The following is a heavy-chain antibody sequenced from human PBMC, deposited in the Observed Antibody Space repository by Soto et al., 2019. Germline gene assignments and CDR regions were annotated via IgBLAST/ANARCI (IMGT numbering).Heavy chain of an antibody. CDR1: GFTFSSYA. V-gene: IGHV3-23*01. Sequence: GGSLRLSCVASGFTFSSYAMSWVRQAPGKGLEWVSAISGSGGSTYYADSVKGRFTISRDNSKNTLYLQMNSLRAEDTAVYYCAKYGPSSHKNRRGVYFDYWGQGTLVTVSS. CDR2: ISGSGGST. J-gene: IGHJ4*02. D-gene: IGHD3-3*01. CDR3: AKYGPSSHKNRRGVYFDY.